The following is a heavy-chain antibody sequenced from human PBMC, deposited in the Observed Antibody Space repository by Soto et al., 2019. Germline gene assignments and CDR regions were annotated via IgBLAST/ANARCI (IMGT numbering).Heavy chain of an antibody. CDR3: ARELLGYCSGGSCSYGMDV. CDR1: GGSISSYY. CDR2: IYYSGST. V-gene: IGHV4-59*01. J-gene: IGHJ6*02. Sequence: SETLSLTCTVSGGSISSYYWSWTRQPPGKGLEWIGYIYYSGSTNYNPSLKSRVTISVDTSKNQFSLKLSSVTAADTAVYYCARELLGYCSGGSCSYGMDVWGQGTAVTVSS. D-gene: IGHD2-15*01.